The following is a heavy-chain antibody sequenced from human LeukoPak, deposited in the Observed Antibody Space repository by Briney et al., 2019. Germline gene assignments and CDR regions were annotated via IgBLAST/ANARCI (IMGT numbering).Heavy chain of an antibody. J-gene: IGHJ4*02. CDR3: ARGALVLLWDPPAGPFDY. V-gene: IGHV3-30-3*01. CDR2: ISYDGSNK. CDR1: GFTFSSYA. Sequence: GGSLRLSCAASGFTFSSYAMHWVRQAPGKGLEWVAVISYDGSNKYYADSVKGRFTISRDNSKNTLYLQMNSLRAEDTAVYYCARGALVLLWDPPAGPFDYWGQGTLVTVSS. D-gene: IGHD3-10*01.